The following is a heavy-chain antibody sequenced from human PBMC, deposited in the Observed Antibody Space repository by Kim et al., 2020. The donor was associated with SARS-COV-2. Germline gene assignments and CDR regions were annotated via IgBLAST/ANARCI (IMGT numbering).Heavy chain of an antibody. Sequence: SLKGRVTISVDTSKNQFSLKLSSVTAADTAVYYCARDPRILTGSTDAFDIWGQGTMVTVSS. D-gene: IGHD3-9*01. J-gene: IGHJ3*02. CDR3: ARDPRILTGSTDAFDI. V-gene: IGHV4-31*02.